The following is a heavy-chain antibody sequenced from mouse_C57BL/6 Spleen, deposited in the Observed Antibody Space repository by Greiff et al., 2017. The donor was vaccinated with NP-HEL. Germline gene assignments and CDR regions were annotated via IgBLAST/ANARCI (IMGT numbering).Heavy chain of an antibody. D-gene: IGHD2-4*01. CDR2: IDPEDGDT. Sequence: EVQLQQSGAELVRPGASVKLSCTASGFNIKDYYMHWVKQRPEQGLEWIGRIDPEDGDTEYAPKFQGKATMTADTSANTAYLQLSSLTSEDAAVYSCTTDDDGAWFAYWGQGTLVTVSA. V-gene: IGHV14-1*01. J-gene: IGHJ3*01. CDR1: GFNIKDYY. CDR3: TTDDDGAWFAY.